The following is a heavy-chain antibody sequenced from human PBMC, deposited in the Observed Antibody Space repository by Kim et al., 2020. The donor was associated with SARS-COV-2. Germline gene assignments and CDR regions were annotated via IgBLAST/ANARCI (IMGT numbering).Heavy chain of an antibody. CDR3: ARRKGSNPRDWFDP. Sequence: SETLSLTCTVSGGSISSYYWSWIRQPPGKGLEWIGYIYYSGSTNYNPSLKSRVTISVDTSKNQFSLKLSSVTAADTAVYYCARRKGSNPRDWFDPWGQGT. CDR2: IYYSGST. D-gene: IGHD6-13*01. V-gene: IGHV4-59*08. CDR1: GGSISSYY. J-gene: IGHJ5*02.